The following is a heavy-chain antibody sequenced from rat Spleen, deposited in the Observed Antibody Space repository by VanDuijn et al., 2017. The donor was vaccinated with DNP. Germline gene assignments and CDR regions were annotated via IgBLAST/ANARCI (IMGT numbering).Heavy chain of an antibody. CDR3: ARGAGSPYWYFDF. CDR2: ISHDGGGT. D-gene: IGHD5-1*01. J-gene: IGHJ1*01. CDR1: GFPFSDYF. Sequence: EVRLVESGGGLVQPGRSLKLSCVASGFPFSDYFMAWVRQAPNKGLEWVASISHDGGGTFYGDSVKGRFTISRDNAENTLYLQMNSLRSEDTATYYCARGAGSPYWYFDFWGPGTMVTVSS. V-gene: IGHV5-22*01.